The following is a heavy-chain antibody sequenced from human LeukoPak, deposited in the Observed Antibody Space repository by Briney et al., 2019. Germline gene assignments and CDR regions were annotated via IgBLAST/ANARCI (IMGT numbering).Heavy chain of an antibody. Sequence: SETLSLTCVVYGGSFSGYYWSWIRQPPGKGLEWIGEINHSGSTNYNPSLKSRVTISVDTSKNQFSLKLSSVTAADTAVYYCATGDSSGYPHGGQGTLVTVSS. CDR3: ATGDSSGYPH. J-gene: IGHJ4*02. CDR2: INHSGST. D-gene: IGHD3-22*01. V-gene: IGHV4-34*01. CDR1: GGSFSGYY.